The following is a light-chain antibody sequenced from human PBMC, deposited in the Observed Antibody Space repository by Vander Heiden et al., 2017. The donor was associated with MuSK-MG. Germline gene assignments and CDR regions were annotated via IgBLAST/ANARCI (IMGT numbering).Light chain of an antibody. Sequence: EIVMTQSPDTLSASPGERATLSCRASQRVTTNLAWYQQKPGQAPRLLIYEASKRATGIPTRIAGSGSGTEFTLTISGLQSEDFAVYYCQQYNNGNSFGQGTKLEFK. CDR3: QQYNNGNS. J-gene: IGKJ2*03. CDR1: QRVTTN. CDR2: EAS. V-gene: IGKV3-15*01.